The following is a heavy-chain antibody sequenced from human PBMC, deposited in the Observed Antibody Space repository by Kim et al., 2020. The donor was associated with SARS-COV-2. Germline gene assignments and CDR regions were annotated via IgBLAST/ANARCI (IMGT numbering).Heavy chain of an antibody. V-gene: IGHV3-23*01. CDR3: AKDRTYGSGSYYYDY. J-gene: IGHJ4*02. Sequence: SYSASGRGRFTISRDKSKNTLYLQMNSLRAEDTALYYCAKDRTYGSGSYYYDYWGQGTLVTVSS. D-gene: IGHD3-10*01.